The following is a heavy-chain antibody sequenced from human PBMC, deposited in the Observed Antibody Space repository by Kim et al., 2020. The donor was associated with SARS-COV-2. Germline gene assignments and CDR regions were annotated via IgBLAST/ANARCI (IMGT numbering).Heavy chain of an antibody. CDR1: GFTFSSYW. V-gene: IGHV3-74*01. J-gene: IGHJ2*01. CDR3: ARVWFGELVYFDL. D-gene: IGHD3-10*01. Sequence: GGSLRLSCAASGFTFSSYWMHWVRQAPGKGLVWVSRINSDGSSTSYADSVKGRFTISRDNAKNTLYLQMNSLRAEDTAVYYCARVWFGELVYFDLWGRGTLVTVSS. CDR2: INSDGSST.